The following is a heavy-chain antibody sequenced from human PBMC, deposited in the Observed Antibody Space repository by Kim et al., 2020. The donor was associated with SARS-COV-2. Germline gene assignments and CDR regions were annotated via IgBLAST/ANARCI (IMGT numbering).Heavy chain of an antibody. J-gene: IGHJ4*02. Sequence: DYAVSVKSRITINPDTSKNQFSLQLNSVTPEDTAVYYCARDSSGWLYFDYWGQGTLVTVSS. V-gene: IGHV6-1*01. CDR3: ARDSSGWLYFDY. D-gene: IGHD6-19*01.